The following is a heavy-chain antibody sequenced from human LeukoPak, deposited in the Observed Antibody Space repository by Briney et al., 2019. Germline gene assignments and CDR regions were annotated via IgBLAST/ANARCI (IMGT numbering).Heavy chain of an antibody. J-gene: IGHJ4*02. D-gene: IGHD1-26*01. V-gene: IGHV3-30*18. Sequence: GGSLRLSCAASGFTFSKYYMSWIRQAPGKGLEWVAVISYDGSNKYYADSVKGRFTISRDNSKNTLYLQMNSLRAEDTAVYYCAKPSGSYNPSDFDYWGQGTLVTVSS. CDR1: GFTFSKYY. CDR3: AKPSGSYNPSDFDY. CDR2: ISYDGSNK.